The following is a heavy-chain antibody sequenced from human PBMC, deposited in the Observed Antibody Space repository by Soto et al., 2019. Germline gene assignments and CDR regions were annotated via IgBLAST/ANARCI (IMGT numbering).Heavy chain of an antibody. D-gene: IGHD6-6*01. CDR1: GGSFSGYY. CDR3: ARGEKKQFGA. CDR2: INHSGTT. V-gene: IGHV4-34*01. J-gene: IGHJ5*01. Sequence: SETLSLTCAVYGGSFSGYYWTWIRQPPGKGLEWIGEINHSGTTNYNPSLKSRVTISVDTSKNQFSLKLSSVTAADTAVYYCARGEKKQFGAWGHRILVTVSS.